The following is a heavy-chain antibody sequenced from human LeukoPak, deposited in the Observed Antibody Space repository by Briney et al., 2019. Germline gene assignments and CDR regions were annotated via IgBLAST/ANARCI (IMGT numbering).Heavy chain of an antibody. CDR2: ISAYSGNT. CDR1: GYTFTSYG. CDR3: ARVRLPGDAFDI. Sequence: GASVKVSCKASGYTFTSYGISWVRQAPGQGLEWMGWISAYSGNTNYAQKLQGRVTMTTDTSTSTAYMELRSLRSDDTAMYYCARVRLPGDAFDIWGQGTMVTVSS. V-gene: IGHV1-18*01. J-gene: IGHJ3*02.